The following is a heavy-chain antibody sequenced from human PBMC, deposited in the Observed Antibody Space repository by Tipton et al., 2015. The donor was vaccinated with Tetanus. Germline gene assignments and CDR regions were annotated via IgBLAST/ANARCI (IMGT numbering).Heavy chain of an antibody. V-gene: IGHV1-2*06. J-gene: IGHJ4*02. CDR1: GYTFTGYY. CDR3: AREASMDYDFWSGYYHNDY. D-gene: IGHD3-3*01. Sequence: QSGAEVKKPGASVKVSCKASGYTFTGYYMHWVRQAPGQGLEWMGRINPNSGGTNYAQKFQGRVTMTRDTSISTAYMELSRLRSDDTAVYYCAREASMDYDFWSGYYHNDYWGQGTLVTVSS. CDR2: INPNSGGT.